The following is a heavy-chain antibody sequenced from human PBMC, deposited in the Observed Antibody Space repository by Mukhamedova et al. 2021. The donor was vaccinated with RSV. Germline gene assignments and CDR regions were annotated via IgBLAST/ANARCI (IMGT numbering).Heavy chain of an antibody. CDR2: IKQDGSEK. D-gene: IGHD6-19*01. V-gene: IGHV3-7*03. CDR3: ARVSGWPNWFDP. J-gene: IGHJ5*02. Sequence: GPGKGLEWVANIKQDGSEKYYVDSVKGRFTISRDNAKNSLYLQMNSLRAEDTAVYYCARVSGWPNWFDPWGPGTLVTVSS.